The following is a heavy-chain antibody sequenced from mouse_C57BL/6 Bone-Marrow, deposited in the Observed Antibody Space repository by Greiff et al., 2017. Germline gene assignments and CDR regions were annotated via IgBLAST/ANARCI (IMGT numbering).Heavy chain of an antibody. CDR3: ARQDWVDY. D-gene: IGHD4-1*01. J-gene: IGHJ2*01. CDR1: GFTFSSYG. Sequence: EVQLVESGGDLVKPGGSLKLSCAASGFTFSSYGMSWVRQTPDKRLEWVATISSGGSYTYYPDSVKGRFTISRDNAKNTLYLQMSSLKSEYTAMYYWARQDWVDYWGQGTTLTVSS. V-gene: IGHV5-6*01. CDR2: ISSGGSYT.